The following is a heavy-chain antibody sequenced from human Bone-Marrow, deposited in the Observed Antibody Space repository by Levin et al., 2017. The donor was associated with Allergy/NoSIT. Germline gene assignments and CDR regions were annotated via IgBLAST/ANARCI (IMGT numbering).Heavy chain of an antibody. CDR3: ARQSDGYYH. V-gene: IGHV4-39*01. D-gene: IGHD4-17*01. CDR1: SGSISTTNFY. Sequence: SETLSLICTVSSGSISTTNFYWGWIRQPPGKGLEWIGRIYHSGTTYYNPSLNSRVTISIDTSKDQFSLKLNSVTAADTAVYYCARQSDGYYHWGQGILVTVSS. J-gene: IGHJ4*02. CDR2: IYHSGTT.